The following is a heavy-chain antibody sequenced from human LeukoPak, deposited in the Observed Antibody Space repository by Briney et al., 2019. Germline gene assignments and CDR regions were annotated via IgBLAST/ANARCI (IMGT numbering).Heavy chain of an antibody. CDR2: IWYDGSNK. V-gene: IGHV3-33*08. CDR1: GFTFSSYW. J-gene: IGHJ6*02. Sequence: PGGSLRLSCAASGFTFSSYWMSWVRQAPGKGLEWVAVIWYDGSNKYYADSVKGRFTISRDNSKNTLYLQMNSLRAEDTAVYYCARCMVGATSPNYYYYYGMDVWGQGTTVTVSS. D-gene: IGHD1-26*01. CDR3: ARCMVGATSPNYYYYYGMDV.